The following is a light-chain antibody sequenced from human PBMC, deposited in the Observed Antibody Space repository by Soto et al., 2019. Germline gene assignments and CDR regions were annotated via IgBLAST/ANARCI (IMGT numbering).Light chain of an antibody. CDR1: QSVNTY. J-gene: IGKJ4*01. V-gene: IGKV3-11*01. Sequence: EIVLTQSPATLSLSPGETATLSCRARQSVNTYLAWYQQRPGQSPRLLIYDTSNRATGIPARFSGRGSGTDFILTISSLEPEDVGFYYCQQRSDWPLTFGGGTKVEIK. CDR2: DTS. CDR3: QQRSDWPLT.